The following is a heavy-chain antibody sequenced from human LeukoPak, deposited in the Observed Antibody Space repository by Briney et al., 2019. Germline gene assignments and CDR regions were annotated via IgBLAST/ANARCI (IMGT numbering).Heavy chain of an antibody. CDR1: GYTFTSYY. D-gene: IGHD3-3*01. V-gene: IGHV1-2*02. CDR2: INPNSGGT. Sequence: ASVKVSCKASGYTFTSYYMHWVRQAPGQGLEWMGWINPNSGGTNYAQKFQGRVTMTRDKSISTAYMELSRLRSDDTAVYYCARVHYDFWSGYRPKNYYYMDVWGKGTTVTVSS. CDR3: ARVHYDFWSGYRPKNYYYMDV. J-gene: IGHJ6*03.